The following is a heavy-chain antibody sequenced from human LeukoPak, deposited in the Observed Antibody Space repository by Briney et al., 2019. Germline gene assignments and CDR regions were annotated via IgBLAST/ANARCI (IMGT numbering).Heavy chain of an antibody. CDR3: ARDAFDI. Sequence: GGSLRLACAASGFTFSSYCMKWVRQAPGKGLEWVSSIKSNRSYVYYGDSVKGRFTISRDNAKNSLYLQMNSLRAEDTAVYYCARDAFDIWGQGTMVTVSS. CDR2: IKSNRSYV. CDR1: GFTFSSYC. V-gene: IGHV3-21*01. J-gene: IGHJ3*02.